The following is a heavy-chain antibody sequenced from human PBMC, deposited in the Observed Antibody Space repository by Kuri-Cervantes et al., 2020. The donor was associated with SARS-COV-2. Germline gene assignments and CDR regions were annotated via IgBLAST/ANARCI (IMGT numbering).Heavy chain of an antibody. V-gene: IGHV1-8*01. Sequence: ASVKVSCKASGYTFNNYDINWVRQATGQGLEWMGWMNPNSGNTGYPQKFQGRVTMTRNTSINTAYMELSSLRSEDTAVYYCARGRYYYDSSGYYTFYYYYMDVWGKGTTVTVSS. D-gene: IGHD3-22*01. CDR1: GYTFNNYD. CDR2: MNPNSGNT. J-gene: IGHJ6*03. CDR3: ARGRYYYDSSGYYTFYYYYMDV.